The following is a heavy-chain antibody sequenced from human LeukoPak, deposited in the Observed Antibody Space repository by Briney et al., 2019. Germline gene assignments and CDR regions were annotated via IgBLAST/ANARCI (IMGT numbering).Heavy chain of an antibody. CDR2: IYYSGNT. CDR3: ARRWIQLWFFDY. Sequence: SETLSLTCTVSGGSIRSSSYYWGWIRQPPGKGLEWIGTIYYSGNTYYNPSLKSRVTISVDRSKNQFSLKLSSVTAADTAVYYCARRWIQLWFFDYWGQGTLVTVSS. J-gene: IGHJ4*02. D-gene: IGHD5-18*01. CDR1: GGSIRSSSYY. V-gene: IGHV4-39*07.